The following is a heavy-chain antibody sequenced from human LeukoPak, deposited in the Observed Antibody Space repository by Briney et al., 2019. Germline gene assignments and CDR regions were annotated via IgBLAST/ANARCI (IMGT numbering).Heavy chain of an antibody. J-gene: IGHJ4*02. V-gene: IGHV1-2*02. CDR3: ARDLYGGTSATFDY. D-gene: IGHD4-23*01. CDR1: GYTFTGYY. Sequence: SVKVSCKASGYTFTGYYMHWVRQAPGQGLEWMGWINPNSGGTYYAQKFQGRVTMTSDTSIRAAYMELSRLRSDDTAVYYCARDLYGGTSATFDYWGQGTLVTVSS. CDR2: INPNSGGT.